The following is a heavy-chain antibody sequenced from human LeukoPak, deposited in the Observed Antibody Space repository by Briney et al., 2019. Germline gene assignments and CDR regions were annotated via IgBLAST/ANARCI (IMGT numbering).Heavy chain of an antibody. CDR1: GGSISSSNW. Sequence: PSETLSLTCAVSGGSISSSNWWSWVRQPPGKGLEWIGEIYHSGSTNYNPSLKSRVTISVDKSKNQFSLKLSSVTAADTAVYYCARFTAMATYNWFDPWGQGTLVTVSS. CDR2: IYHSGST. V-gene: IGHV4-4*02. J-gene: IGHJ5*02. D-gene: IGHD5-18*01. CDR3: ARFTAMATYNWFDP.